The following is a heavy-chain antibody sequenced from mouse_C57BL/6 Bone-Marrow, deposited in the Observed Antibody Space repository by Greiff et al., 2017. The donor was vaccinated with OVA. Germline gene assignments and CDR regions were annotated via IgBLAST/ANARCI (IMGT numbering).Heavy chain of an antibody. CDR3: ARSLQYYGSSYYFAY. CDR1: GYTFTSYW. V-gene: IGHV1-55*01. J-gene: IGHJ3*01. CDR2: IYPGSGST. D-gene: IGHD1-1*01. Sequence: QVQLQQSGAELVKPGASVKMSCKASGYTFTSYWITWVKQRPGQGLEWIGDIYPGSGSTNYNEKFKSKATLTVDTSASTAYMQLSSLTSEDSAVYYCARSLQYYGSSYYFAYWGQGTLVTVSA.